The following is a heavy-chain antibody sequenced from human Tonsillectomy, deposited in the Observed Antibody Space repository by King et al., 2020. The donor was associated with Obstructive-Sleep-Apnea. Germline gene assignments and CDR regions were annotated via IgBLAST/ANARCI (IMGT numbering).Heavy chain of an antibody. J-gene: IGHJ4*02. CDR1: GFTFTSSA. CDR2: IVVGSGNT. V-gene: IGHV1-58*02. Sequence: QLVQSGPEVKKPGTSVKVSCKASGFTFTSSAMQWVRQARGQRLEWIGWIVVGSGNTNYAQKFQERVTITRDMSTSTAYMELSSLRSEDTAVYYCAADPSTNYYYDSSGYYTLDYWGQGTLVTVSS. CDR3: AADPSTNYYYDSSGYYTLDY. D-gene: IGHD3-22*01.